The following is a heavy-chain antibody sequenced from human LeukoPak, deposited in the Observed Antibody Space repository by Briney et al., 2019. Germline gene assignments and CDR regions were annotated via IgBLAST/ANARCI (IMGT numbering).Heavy chain of an antibody. J-gene: IGHJ4*02. CDR2: INPSGGST. Sequence: ASVKVSCKASGYTLTSYYMHWVRQAPGQGLEWMGIINPSGGSTSYAQTFQGRVTMTRDTSTSTVYMELSSLRSEDTAVYYCARDRMGGMDYWGQGTLVTVSS. D-gene: IGHD3-16*01. V-gene: IGHV1-46*01. CDR3: ARDRMGGMDY. CDR1: GYTLTSYY.